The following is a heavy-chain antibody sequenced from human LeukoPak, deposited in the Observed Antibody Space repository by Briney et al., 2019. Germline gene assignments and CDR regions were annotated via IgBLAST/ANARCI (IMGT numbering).Heavy chain of an antibody. V-gene: IGHV1-46*01. CDR2: INPSGGST. J-gene: IGHJ4*02. Sequence: GASVKFSCKASGYTFTSYYMHCVRQAPGQGLEWMGIINPSGGSTSYAQKFQGRVTMTRDTSTSTVYMELSSLRSEDTAVYYCAMGYESAQWELLSRFDYWGQGTLVTVSS. CDR3: AMGYESAQWELLSRFDY. D-gene: IGHD1-26*01. CDR1: GYTFTSYY.